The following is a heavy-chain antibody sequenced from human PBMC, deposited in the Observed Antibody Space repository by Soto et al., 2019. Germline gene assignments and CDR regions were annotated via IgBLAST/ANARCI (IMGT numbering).Heavy chain of an antibody. CDR3: AKEGNGGSSLDS. V-gene: IGHV3-43*01. CDR1: GFKFDDYM. CDR2: ISWDGGSI. Sequence: GGSLRLSCEASGFKFDDYMMHWVRQAPGKGLEWISLISWDGGSIDYADSIKGRFTVSRDNSKTSLYQHMHSLTSDDTAFYFCAKEGNGGSSLDSWGQGTLVTVSS. D-gene: IGHD2-15*01. J-gene: IGHJ5*01.